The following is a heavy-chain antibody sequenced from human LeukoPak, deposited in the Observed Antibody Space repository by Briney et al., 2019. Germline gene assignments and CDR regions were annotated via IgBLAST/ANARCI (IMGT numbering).Heavy chain of an antibody. CDR1: GGSISSGDYY. D-gene: IGHD3-10*01. V-gene: IGHV4-30-4*01. CDR2: IYYTGSI. CDR3: ARVRIYGSGSRYYFDS. J-gene: IGHJ4*02. Sequence: SETLSLTCTVSGGSISSGDYYWSWIRQPPGKGLEWIGYIYYTGSIYYNPSLKSRVNLSVDTSKNQFSLKLTSVTAADTAVYYCARVRIYGSGSRYYFDSWGQGTLVTVSS.